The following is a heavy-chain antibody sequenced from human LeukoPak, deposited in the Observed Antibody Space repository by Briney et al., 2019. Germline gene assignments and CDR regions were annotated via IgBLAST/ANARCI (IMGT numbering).Heavy chain of an antibody. Sequence: ASVKVSCKASGFTFTIYAITWVRQAPGQGREWMGWIITYNGNTHYAQKLQGRVTLTTDTSTNTAYMELRGLRSDDTAVYYCAKTTVTSEEYFYYYMDVWGKGTTVTVSS. CDR2: IITYNGNT. CDR3: AKTTVTSEEYFYYYMDV. D-gene: IGHD4-17*01. J-gene: IGHJ6*03. CDR1: GFTFTIYA. V-gene: IGHV1-18*01.